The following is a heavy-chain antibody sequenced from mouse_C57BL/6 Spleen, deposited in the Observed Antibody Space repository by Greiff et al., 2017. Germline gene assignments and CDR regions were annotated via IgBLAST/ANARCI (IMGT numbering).Heavy chain of an antibody. CDR1: GFNIKDDY. J-gene: IGHJ3*01. CDR3: TSGSSPTWFAY. V-gene: IGHV14-4*01. Sequence: EVKLEESGAELVRPGASVKLSCTASGFNIKDDYMHWVKQRPEQGLEWIGWIVPENGDTEYASKFQGKATITADTSSNTAYLQLSSLTSEDTAVYYCTSGSSPTWFAYWGQGTLVTVSA. CDR2: IVPENGDT. D-gene: IGHD1-1*01.